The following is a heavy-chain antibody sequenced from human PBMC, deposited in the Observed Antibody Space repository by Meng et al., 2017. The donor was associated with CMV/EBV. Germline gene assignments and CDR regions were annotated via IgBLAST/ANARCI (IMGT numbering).Heavy chain of an antibody. CDR3: ARDTGRVYYYYGMDV. CDR1: GGSISSSSYY. J-gene: IGHJ6*02. CDR2: IYYSGST. Sequence: SETLSPTCTVPGGSISSSSYYWGWIRQPPGKGLEWIGSIYYSGSTYYNPSLKSRVTISVDTSKNQFSLKLSSVTAADTAVYYCARDTGRVYYYYGMDVWGQGTTVTVSS. D-gene: IGHD3-10*01. V-gene: IGHV4-39*07.